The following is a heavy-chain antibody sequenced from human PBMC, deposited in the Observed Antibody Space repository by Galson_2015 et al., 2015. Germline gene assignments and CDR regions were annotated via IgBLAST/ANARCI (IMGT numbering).Heavy chain of an antibody. Sequence: CLRLSCAASGFTFDDYAMHWVRPAPGKGLEWVSGISWDSGSIGYADSVKGRFTISRDNAKNSLYLQMNSLRAEDTALYYCVKDTGYSSSSIDYRGSEPWSPSP. CDR1: GFTFDDYA. J-gene: IGHJ4*02. CDR2: ISWDSGSI. CDR3: VKDTGYSSSSIDY. V-gene: IGHV3-9*01. D-gene: IGHD6-6*01.